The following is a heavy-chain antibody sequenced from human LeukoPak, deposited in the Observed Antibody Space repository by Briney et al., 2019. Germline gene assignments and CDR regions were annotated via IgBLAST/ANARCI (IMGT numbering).Heavy chain of an antibody. Sequence: PSETLSLTCTVSGGSISGSSYYWGWIRQPPGKGLEWIGSIYYSGSTYYNPSLKSRVTISVDTSKNQFSLKLSSVTAADTAVYYCARDSRSDTMNWFDPWGQGTLVTVSS. D-gene: IGHD3-3*01. CDR3: ARDSRSDTMNWFDP. CDR2: IYYSGST. J-gene: IGHJ5*02. CDR1: GGSISGSSYY. V-gene: IGHV4-39*07.